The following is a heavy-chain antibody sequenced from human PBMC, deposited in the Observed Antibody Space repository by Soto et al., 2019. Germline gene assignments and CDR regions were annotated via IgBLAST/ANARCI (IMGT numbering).Heavy chain of an antibody. V-gene: IGHV1-24*01. CDR3: ATAAKPWFGDRNWFDP. CDR1: GYTLTELS. J-gene: IGHJ5*02. CDR2: FDPEDGET. Sequence: ASVKVSCKVSGYTLTELSMHWVRQAPGKGLEWMGGFDPEDGETIYAQKFQGRVTMTEDTSTDTAYMELSSLRSEDTAVYYCATAAKPWFGDRNWFDPWGQGTLVTVSS. D-gene: IGHD3-10*01.